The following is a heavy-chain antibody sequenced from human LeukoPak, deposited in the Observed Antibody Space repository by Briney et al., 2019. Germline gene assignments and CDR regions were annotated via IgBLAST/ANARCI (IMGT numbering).Heavy chain of an antibody. CDR2: IIPIFGTA. Sequence: GASVKVSCKASGGTFSSYAISWVRQAPGQGLEWMGRIIPIFGTANYAQKFQGRVTITTDESTSTAYMELSSLRSEDTAVYYCATPAGDSYGIVFDYWGQGTLVTVSS. V-gene: IGHV1-69*05. CDR3: ATPAGDSYGIVFDY. CDR1: GGTFSSYA. J-gene: IGHJ4*02. D-gene: IGHD5-18*01.